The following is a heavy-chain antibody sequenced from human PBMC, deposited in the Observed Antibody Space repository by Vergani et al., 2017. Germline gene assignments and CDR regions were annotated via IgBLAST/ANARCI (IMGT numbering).Heavy chain of an antibody. V-gene: IGHV3-33*06. CDR3: AKDIYNWNDGEQYYFDY. J-gene: IGHJ4*02. D-gene: IGHD1-1*01. Sequence: QVQLVESGGGVVQPGRSLRLSCAASGFTFSSYGMHWVRQAPGKGLEWVAVIWYDGSNKYYADSVKGRFTISRDNSKNTLYLQMNSLRAEDTAVYYCAKDIYNWNDGEQYYFDYWGQGTLVTVSS. CDR1: GFTFSSYG. CDR2: IWYDGSNK.